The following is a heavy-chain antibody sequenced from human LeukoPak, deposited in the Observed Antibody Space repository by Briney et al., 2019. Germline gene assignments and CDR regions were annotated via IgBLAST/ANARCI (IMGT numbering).Heavy chain of an antibody. J-gene: IGHJ4*02. V-gene: IGHV2-5*02. CDR3: VHSSDITMIVVIAPFDY. CDR2: ISCDDYK. CDR1: RFSLSTPGVS. Sequence: ESGPTLVKPTQTLTLTCTFSRFSLSTPGVSVGWIRQPPGKALEWLALISCDDYKRYSPSLKSRLTITKDTSKKQVVHTMTNMAAVDTATYYCVHSSDITMIVVIAPFDYWGQGTLVTVSS. D-gene: IGHD3-22*01.